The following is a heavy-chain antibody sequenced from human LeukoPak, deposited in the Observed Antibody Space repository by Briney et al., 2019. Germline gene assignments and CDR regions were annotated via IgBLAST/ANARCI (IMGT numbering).Heavy chain of an antibody. V-gene: IGHV3-53*01. CDR3: AKEPSVAGDLDY. J-gene: IGHJ4*02. CDR2: IYSGGDT. Sequence: GGSLRLSCAASGITVSTNCMSWVRQAPGKGLEWVSVIYSGGDTYYADSVKGRFTISRDNSKNTVYLQMNSLRAEDTAVYYCAKEPSVAGDLDYWGQGTLVTVSS. CDR1: GITVSTNC. D-gene: IGHD6-19*01.